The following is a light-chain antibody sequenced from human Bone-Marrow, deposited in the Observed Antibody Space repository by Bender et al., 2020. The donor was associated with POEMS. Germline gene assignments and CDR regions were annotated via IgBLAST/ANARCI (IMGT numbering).Light chain of an antibody. CDR3: AAWDDSLSGMV. CDR2: QDR. V-gene: IGLV3-1*01. CDR1: TLPDQY. J-gene: IGLJ2*01. Sequence: SYALTQPPSVSVSPGQTARITCSGETLPDQYGHWYQQKTGQAPVLVIYQDRKRPSGISERFSGSKSGTSASLAISGLQSEDESDYYCAAWDDSLSGMVFGGGTKLTVI.